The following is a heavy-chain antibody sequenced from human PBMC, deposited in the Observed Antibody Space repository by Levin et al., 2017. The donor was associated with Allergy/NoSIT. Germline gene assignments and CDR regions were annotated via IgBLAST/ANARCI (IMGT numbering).Heavy chain of an antibody. V-gene: IGHV1-2*02. J-gene: IGHJ6*02. CDR3: ARDQRYCSSTSCYIEVYYGMDV. CDR2: INPNSGGT. CDR1: GYTFTGYY. D-gene: IGHD2-2*02. Sequence: GESLKISCKASGYTFTGYYMHWVRQAPGQGLEWMGWINPNSGGTNYAQKFQGRVTMTRDTSISTAYMELSRLRSDDTAVYYCARDQRYCSSTSCYIEVYYGMDVWGQGTTVTVSS.